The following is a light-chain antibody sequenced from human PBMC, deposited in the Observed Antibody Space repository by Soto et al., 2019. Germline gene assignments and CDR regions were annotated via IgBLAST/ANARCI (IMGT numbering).Light chain of an antibody. CDR1: SSNIGSNT. CDR3: AAWDDRLNGYYV. Sequence: QPVLTQPPSASGTPGQRVTISCSGSSSNIGSNTVNWYQQLPGTAPKLLIYSNNQRPSGVPDRFSGSKSGTSASLAISGLQSEDEADYYCAAWDDRLNGYYVFGTGTKLTVL. J-gene: IGLJ1*01. V-gene: IGLV1-44*01. CDR2: SNN.